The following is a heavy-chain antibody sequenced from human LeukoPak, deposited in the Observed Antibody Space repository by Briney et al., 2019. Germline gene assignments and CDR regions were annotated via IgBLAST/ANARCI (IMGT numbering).Heavy chain of an antibody. V-gene: IGHV1-2*02. J-gene: IGHJ6*03. CDR1: GYTFTGYY. CDR2: INPNSGGT. Sequence: ASVKVSCKASGYTFTGYYIHWGRQAPGQGLEWMGSINPNSGGTNYAQNLQGRVTMTRDTSISTGYMELSRLRSDDTAVYYCARGDFYYYYMDVWGKGTTVTVSS. CDR3: ARGDFYYYYMDV.